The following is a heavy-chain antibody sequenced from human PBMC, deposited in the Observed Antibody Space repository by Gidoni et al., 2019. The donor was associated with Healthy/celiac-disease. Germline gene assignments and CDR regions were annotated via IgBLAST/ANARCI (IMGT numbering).Heavy chain of an antibody. CDR3: ARSFPNVPIGYGSGSYYNPYYFDY. D-gene: IGHD3-10*01. CDR1: GFTFSSYA. Sequence: EVQLVESGGGLVQPGGSLRLSCAASGFTFSSYAMHWVRQATGKGLEWVSAIGTAGDTYYPGSVKGRSTISRENAKNSLYLQMNSLRAGDTAVYYCARSFPNVPIGYGSGSYYNPYYFDYWGQGTLVTVSS. V-gene: IGHV3-13*04. CDR2: IGTAGDT. J-gene: IGHJ4*02.